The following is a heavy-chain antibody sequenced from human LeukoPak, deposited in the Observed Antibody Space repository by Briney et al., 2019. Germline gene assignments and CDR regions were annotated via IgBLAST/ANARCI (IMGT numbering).Heavy chain of an antibody. J-gene: IGHJ4*02. Sequence: ASVKVSCKASGGTFSSYAISWVRQAPGQGLEWMGRIIPVFGTAIYAQKFQGGVTITTDESTSTAYMEVSSLRSEDTAVYYCARDLVMSGTTGDLGYWGQGTLVTVSS. CDR2: IIPVFGTA. D-gene: IGHD1-7*01. V-gene: IGHV1-69*05. CDR3: ARDLVMSGTTGDLGY. CDR1: GGTFSSYA.